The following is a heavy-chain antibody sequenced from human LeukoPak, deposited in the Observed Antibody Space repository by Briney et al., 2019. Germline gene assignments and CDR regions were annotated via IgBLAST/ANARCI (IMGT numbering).Heavy chain of an antibody. D-gene: IGHD3-16*01. Sequence: GGTLRLSCAASGFIFKTYTMTWVRQAPGKGLEWVSSITGDCKYITYADSVKGRFTVSRDNAKNSLYLQVASLRGDDTATYYCAREGNDYYYDQWGQGTLVTVSP. V-gene: IGHV3-21*01. CDR2: ITGDCKYI. CDR1: GFIFKTYT. CDR3: AREGNDYYYDQ. J-gene: IGHJ4*02.